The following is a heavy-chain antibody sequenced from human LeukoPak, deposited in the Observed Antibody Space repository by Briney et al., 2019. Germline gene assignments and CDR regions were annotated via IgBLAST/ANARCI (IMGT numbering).Heavy chain of an antibody. CDR3: AREGALGYGHYTYDY. CDR1: GFTFSDYW. CDR2: INSDGRNI. V-gene: IGHV3-74*01. Sequence: GGSLRLSCAASGFTFSDYWMHWVRQAPGKGLVWVSRINSDGRNIRYADSVKGRFTISRDNAKNTLYLQMNSLTPEDTAVYYCAREGALGYGHYTYDYWGQGTLVTVSS. D-gene: IGHD4-17*01. J-gene: IGHJ4*02.